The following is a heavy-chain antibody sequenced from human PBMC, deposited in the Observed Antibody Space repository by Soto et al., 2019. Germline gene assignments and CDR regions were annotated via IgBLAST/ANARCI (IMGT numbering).Heavy chain of an antibody. CDR3: ARLRIATNNYKWFDP. J-gene: IGHJ5*02. CDR2: IYVTGAV. CDR1: VPALNSGNYY. Sequence: SSETLSITCSVPVPALNSGNYYWSWILQVPGKGLEWIGHIYVTGAVDYNPSLRDRITISQDTSERQFSLNLRLVTAADTAVYYCARLRIATNNYKWFDPWGQGTLVTVSS. D-gene: IGHD2-21*01. V-gene: IGHV4-31*03.